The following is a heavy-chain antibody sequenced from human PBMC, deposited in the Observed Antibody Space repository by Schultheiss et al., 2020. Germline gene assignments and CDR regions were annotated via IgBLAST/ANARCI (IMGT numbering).Heavy chain of an antibody. D-gene: IGHD5-24*01. CDR3: ANNLHI. Sequence: GGSLRLSCAASGFTFSNYWMHWVRQAPGKGLVWVSRINPDGSTTNYADSVKGRFTISRDNAKNTLYLQMNSLRAEDTAVYYCANNLHIWGQGTTVNVSS. V-gene: IGHV3-74*01. J-gene: IGHJ6*02. CDR2: INPDGSTT. CDR1: GFTFSNYW.